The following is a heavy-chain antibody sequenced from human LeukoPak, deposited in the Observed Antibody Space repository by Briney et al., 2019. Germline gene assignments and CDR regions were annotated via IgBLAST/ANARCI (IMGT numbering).Heavy chain of an antibody. CDR2: ICYDGSKK. D-gene: IGHD4-11*01. J-gene: IGHJ6*02. CDR3: ARGLQPPVLYGMDV. Sequence: GGSLRLSCAASGFMFGNYGMHWVRQAPGQGLEWVALICYDGSKKYYADSVKGRFTVSRDNSENTLYLQMNSLRADDTAVYYCARGLQPPVLYGMDVWGQGTTATVS. CDR1: GFMFGNYG. V-gene: IGHV3-33*01.